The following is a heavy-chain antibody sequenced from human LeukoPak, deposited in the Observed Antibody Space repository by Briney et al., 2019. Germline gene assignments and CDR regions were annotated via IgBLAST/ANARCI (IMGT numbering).Heavy chain of an antibody. CDR1: GGSFSGYY. CDR3: ARAPSRLRGSSRAFDI. D-gene: IGHD1-26*01. J-gene: IGHJ3*02. CDR2: INHSGST. V-gene: IGHV4-34*01. Sequence: SETLSLTCAVYGGSFSGYYWSWIRQPPGKGLEWIGEINHSGSTNYNPSLKSRVTISVDTSKNQFSLKLSSVTAADTAVCYCARAPSRLRGSSRAFDIWGQGTMVTVSS.